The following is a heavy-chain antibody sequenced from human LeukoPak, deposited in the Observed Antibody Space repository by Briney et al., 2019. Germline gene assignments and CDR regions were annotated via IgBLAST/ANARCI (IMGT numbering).Heavy chain of an antibody. D-gene: IGHD6-25*01. Sequence: PGESLKISCKGSGYSFTNYWIAWVRQLPGQGLEWMGIIYPGDSHTTYSPSFQGQVIISADKSISTAYLQWSSLKASDTAMYYCARRVEYTSAWSRYKWLDHWGQGTLVTVSS. CDR3: ARRVEYTSAWSRYKWLDH. V-gene: IGHV5-51*01. J-gene: IGHJ5*02. CDR2: IYPGDSHT. CDR1: GYSFTNYW.